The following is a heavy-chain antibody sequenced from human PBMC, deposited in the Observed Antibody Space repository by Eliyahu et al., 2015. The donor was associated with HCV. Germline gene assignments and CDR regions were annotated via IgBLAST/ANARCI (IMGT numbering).Heavy chain of an antibody. CDR1: GFTFXXHY. Sequence: EVQLVESGGGLVQPGGSXRLSCAASGFTFXXHYMDWVRQAPGKGLEWVGRTRNKANSYTTEYAASVKGRFTISRDDSKNSLYLQMNSLKTEDTAVYYCAREEQLVRYGMDVWGQGTTVTVSS. D-gene: IGHD6-13*01. CDR3: AREEQLVRYGMDV. J-gene: IGHJ6*02. V-gene: IGHV3-72*01. CDR2: TRNKANSYTT.